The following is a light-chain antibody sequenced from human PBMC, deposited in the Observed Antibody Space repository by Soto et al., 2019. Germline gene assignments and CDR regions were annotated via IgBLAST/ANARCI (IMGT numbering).Light chain of an antibody. V-gene: IGKV2-28*01. CDR1: AILLHKNGYNY. CDR2: LGS. Sequence: IVITQSPLSLSFTPGEAAAISCICSAILLHKNGYNYVDWYMQKPGQSPQLLIYLGSNRASGVPDRFSGSGSDTYFTLEISRVEADDVGVYYCMQPLENFRTFGQGTKVDIK. CDR3: MQPLENFRT. J-gene: IGKJ1*01.